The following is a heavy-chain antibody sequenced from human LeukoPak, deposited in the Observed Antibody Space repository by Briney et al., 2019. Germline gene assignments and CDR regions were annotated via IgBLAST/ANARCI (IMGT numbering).Heavy chain of an antibody. CDR1: GGTLNSYA. Sequence: GASEKVFCKASGGTLNSYANSWVRKAPGQGLVWMGGVIPIFGTANYAQKFQGRVTITADEPTSTAYMELRSLRSDDTAVYYCARDPSDSSGYYYVGVDYWGQGTLVTVSS. CDR3: ARDPSDSSGYYYVGVDY. D-gene: IGHD3-22*01. J-gene: IGHJ4*02. V-gene: IGHV1-69*13. CDR2: VIPIFGTA.